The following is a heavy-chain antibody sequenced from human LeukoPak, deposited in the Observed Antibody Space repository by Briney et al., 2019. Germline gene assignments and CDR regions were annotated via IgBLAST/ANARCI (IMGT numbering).Heavy chain of an antibody. CDR2: IYSGGST. V-gene: IGHV3-53*01. J-gene: IGHJ3*02. CDR1: GFTVRSNY. CDR3: ASDPVAGRVSGAFDI. D-gene: IGHD6-19*01. Sequence: TGGSLRLSCAASGFTVRSNYMIWVRQAPGKAREWVSVIYSGGSTYYADSVKGRFTISRDNSKNTLYLQMNSLRAEDTAVYYCASDPVAGRVSGAFDIWGQGTMVTVSS.